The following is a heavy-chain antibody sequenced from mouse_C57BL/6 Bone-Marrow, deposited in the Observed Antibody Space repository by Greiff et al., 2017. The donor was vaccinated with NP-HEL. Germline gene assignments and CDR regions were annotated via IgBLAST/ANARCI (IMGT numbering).Heavy chain of an antibody. CDR3: TVLRLVWFAY. D-gene: IGHD1-1*01. CDR2: IRLKSDNYAT. CDR1: GFTFSNYW. J-gene: IGHJ3*01. Sequence: EVKVEESGGGLVQPGGSMKLSCVASGFTFSNYWMNWVRQSPEKGLEWVAQIRLKSDNYATHYAESVKGRFTISRDDSKSSVYLQMNNLRAEDTGIYYCTVLRLVWFAYWGQGTLVTVSA. V-gene: IGHV6-3*01.